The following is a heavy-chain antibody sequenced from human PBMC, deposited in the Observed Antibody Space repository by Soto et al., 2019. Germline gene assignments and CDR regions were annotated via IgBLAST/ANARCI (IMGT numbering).Heavy chain of an antibody. CDR3: AHKGPEDWPLDY. D-gene: IGHD3-9*01. CDR2: ISWDDSK. Sequence: QITLKESGPTLVRPTQTLTLTCAFSGFSLSTSGVGVGWIRQPPGKALEWLAVISWDDSKHYSPSLRSRLTITKDTSKNQVVLTMTNMDPMDTGTYYCAHKGPEDWPLDYWGQGTLVTVSS. CDR1: GFSLSTSGVG. V-gene: IGHV2-5*02. J-gene: IGHJ4*02.